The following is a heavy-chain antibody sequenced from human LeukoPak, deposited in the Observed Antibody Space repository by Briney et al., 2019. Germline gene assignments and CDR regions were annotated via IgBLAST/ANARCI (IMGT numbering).Heavy chain of an antibody. J-gene: IGHJ4*02. D-gene: IGHD3-3*01. CDR3: ARRTDFWSGLINY. CDR2: TFYSGST. V-gene: IGHV4-39*01. Sequence: SETLSLTCTVSGGSISSSSYYWGWIRQPPGKALEWIGSTFYSGSTYYNPSLKSRVTISVDTSKNQFSLKLSSVTAADTAVYYCARRTDFWSGLINYWGQGTLVTVSS. CDR1: GGSISSSSYY.